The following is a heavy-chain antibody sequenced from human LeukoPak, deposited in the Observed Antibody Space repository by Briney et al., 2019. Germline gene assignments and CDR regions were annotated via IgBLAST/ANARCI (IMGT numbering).Heavy chain of an antibody. CDR3: TRNIYCSGGSCSYYFDY. CDR2: IRRKVSGATT. Sequence: GSLRLSCTVSGFTFGDYAMGWVRQAPGKGLEWVGLIRRKVSGATTEYAASVKGRFTISRDDSKIIAYLQMNSLKTEDTAMYYCTRNIYCSGGSCSYYFDYWGQGTLVTVSS. V-gene: IGHV3-49*04. D-gene: IGHD2-15*01. CDR1: GFTFGDYA. J-gene: IGHJ4*02.